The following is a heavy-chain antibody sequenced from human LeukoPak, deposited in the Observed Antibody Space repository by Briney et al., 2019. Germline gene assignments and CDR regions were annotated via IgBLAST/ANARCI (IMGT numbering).Heavy chain of an antibody. V-gene: IGHV3-23*01. CDR3: AKHRTGIQLWLPYFDY. Sequence: GGSLRLSCAASGFTFSSYAMSWGRQAPGKGLEWVSAISGSGGSTYYADPVKGRFTISRDNSKNPLYLQMNSVRAEDTAVYYCAKHRTGIQLWLPYFDYWGQGTLVTVSS. CDR2: ISGSGGST. D-gene: IGHD5-18*01. J-gene: IGHJ4*02. CDR1: GFTFSSYA.